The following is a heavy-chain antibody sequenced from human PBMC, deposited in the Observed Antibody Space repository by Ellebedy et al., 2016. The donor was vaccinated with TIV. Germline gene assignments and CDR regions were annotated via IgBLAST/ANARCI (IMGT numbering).Heavy chain of an antibody. D-gene: IGHD3-22*01. CDR3: ARSGYDANRSEGMDV. CDR2: MNPNSGNT. Sequence: AASVKVSCKASGYTFTSYDINWVRQATGQGLEWMGWMNPNSGNTGYAQKFQGRVTMTSNTSISTAYMELSSLISEDTAVYYCARSGYDANRSEGMDVWGQGTTVTVSS. V-gene: IGHV1-8*01. J-gene: IGHJ6*02. CDR1: GYTFTSYD.